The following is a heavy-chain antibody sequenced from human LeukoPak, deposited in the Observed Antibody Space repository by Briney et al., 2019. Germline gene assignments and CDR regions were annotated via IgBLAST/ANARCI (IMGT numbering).Heavy chain of an antibody. Sequence: GGSLRLSCAASGFTFSSYAMHWVRQAPGKGLEWVAVISYDGSNKYYADSVKGRFTISRDNSKNTLYLQMNSLRAEDTAVYYCARASRYYDSSGYYWFDPWGQGTLVTVSS. V-gene: IGHV3-30*04. CDR2: ISYDGSNK. CDR3: ARASRYYDSSGYYWFDP. J-gene: IGHJ5*02. D-gene: IGHD3-22*01. CDR1: GFTFSSYA.